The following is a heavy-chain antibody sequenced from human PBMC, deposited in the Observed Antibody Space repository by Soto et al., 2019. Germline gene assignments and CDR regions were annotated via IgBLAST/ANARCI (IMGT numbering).Heavy chain of an antibody. CDR2: ISYDGSNK. CDR1: GFTFSSYA. V-gene: IGHV3-30-3*01. Sequence: QVQLVESGGGVVQPGRSLRLSCAASGFTFSSYAMHWVRQAPGKGLEWVAVISYDGSNKYYADSVKGRFTISRDNSKNTLDLQMNSLRAEDTAVYYCARGTGHCSSTSCYTPLYYYYGMDVWGQGTTVTVSS. CDR3: ARGTGHCSSTSCYTPLYYYYGMDV. D-gene: IGHD2-2*02. J-gene: IGHJ6*02.